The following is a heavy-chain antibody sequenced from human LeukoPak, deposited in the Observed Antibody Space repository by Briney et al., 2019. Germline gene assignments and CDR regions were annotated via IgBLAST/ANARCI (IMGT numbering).Heavy chain of an antibody. J-gene: IGHJ5*02. CDR1: GYTFTSYY. D-gene: IGHD6-6*01. CDR3: ARDKLEQLALYNWFDP. V-gene: IGHV1-46*01. CDR2: INPSGGST. Sequence: GASVKVSCKASGYTFTSYYMHWVRQAPGQGLEWMGIINPSGGSTSYAQKFQGRVTMTRDMSTSTVYMELSSLRSEDTAVYYCARDKLEQLALYNWFDPWGQGTLVTVSS.